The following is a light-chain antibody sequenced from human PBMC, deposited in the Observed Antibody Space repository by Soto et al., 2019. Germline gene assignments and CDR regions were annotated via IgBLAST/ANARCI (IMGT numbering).Light chain of an antibody. CDR2: DAS. V-gene: IGKV1-5*01. Sequence: DIQMTQFPSTLSASVGDRVTITCRDSQSISTWLAWYQQKPGKAPRVLIYDASTLENGVPSRFSGSGSGTEFTLTISSLQPEDFATYYCQQYSTYWTFGLGTKVEIK. CDR3: QQYSTYWT. CDR1: QSISTW. J-gene: IGKJ1*01.